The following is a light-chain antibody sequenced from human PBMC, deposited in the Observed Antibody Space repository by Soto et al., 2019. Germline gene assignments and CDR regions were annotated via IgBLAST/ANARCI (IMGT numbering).Light chain of an antibody. CDR1: QSVSSSY. V-gene: IGKV3D-20*02. CDR2: GAS. CDR3: QHRSDWPG. Sequence: EFVVRQSPGTGECSPVERATLSCRASQSVSSSYLAWYQQKPGQAPRLLIYGASSRATGIPDRFSGSGSGTDFTLTISSLEPEDLAVYYCQHRSDWPGFGQGTRWRL. J-gene: IGKJ5*01.